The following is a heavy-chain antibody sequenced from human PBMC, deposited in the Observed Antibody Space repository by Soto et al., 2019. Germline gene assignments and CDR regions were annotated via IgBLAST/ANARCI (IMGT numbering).Heavy chain of an antibody. CDR3: ASDRSSGWDKGYAMEV. CDR1: GGSISTYY. CDR2: IYYSGST. Sequence: SETLSLTCTFSGGSISTYYWSCIRHPPGKGLEWIGYIYYSGSTSYNPSLKSRVTISVDTSKNQFSLKLRSVTAADTAVYYCASDRSSGWDKGYAMEVWGEGTSVNGSS. V-gene: IGHV4-59*01. J-gene: IGHJ6*01. D-gene: IGHD6-19*01.